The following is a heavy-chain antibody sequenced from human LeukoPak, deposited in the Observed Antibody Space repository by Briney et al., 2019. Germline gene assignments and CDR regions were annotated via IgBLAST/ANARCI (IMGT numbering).Heavy chain of an antibody. CDR1: GYSISSGYY. D-gene: IGHD3-16*01. CDR2: ISHSGST. J-gene: IGHJ5*02. CDR3: ARDTAFTFGGVNSVGNWFDP. Sequence: PSETLSLTCTVSGYSISSGYYWGWIRQPPGKGLEWIGSISHSGSTYYNPSLKSRVTISVDTSKNQFSLKLRSVTAADTAVYYCARDTAFTFGGVNSVGNWFDPWGQGTLVTVSS. V-gene: IGHV4-38-2*02.